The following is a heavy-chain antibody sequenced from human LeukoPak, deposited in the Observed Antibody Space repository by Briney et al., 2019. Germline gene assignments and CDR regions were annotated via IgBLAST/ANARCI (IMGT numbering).Heavy chain of an antibody. J-gene: IGHJ3*02. V-gene: IGHV3-64*01. Sequence: PGGSLRLSCAASGFSFSSYAIHWVRQAPGKGLEYVSGISSDGGSTYYGNSVKGRCIMSRDNSKNTLYLQMGSLRAEDMAVYYCARVSYYGSGSYPPIGDAFDIWGQGTMVTVSS. CDR1: GFSFSSYA. CDR2: ISSDGGST. D-gene: IGHD3-10*01. CDR3: ARVSYYGSGSYPPIGDAFDI.